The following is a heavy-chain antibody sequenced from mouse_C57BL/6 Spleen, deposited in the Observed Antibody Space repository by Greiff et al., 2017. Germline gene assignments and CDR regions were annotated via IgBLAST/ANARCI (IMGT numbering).Heavy chain of an antibody. CDR3: ARGRSYFDY. V-gene: IGHV2-2*01. CDR1: GFSLTSYG. D-gene: IGHD1-1*01. CDR2: IWSGGST. J-gene: IGHJ2*01. Sequence: VKLQESGPGLVQPSQSLSITCTVSGFSLTSYGVHWVRQSPGKGLEWLGVIWSGGSTDYNAAFISRLSISKDNSKSQVFFKMNSLQADDTAIYYCARGRSYFDYWGQGTTLTVSS.